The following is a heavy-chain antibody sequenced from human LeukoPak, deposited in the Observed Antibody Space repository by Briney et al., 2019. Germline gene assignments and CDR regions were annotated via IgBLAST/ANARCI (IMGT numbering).Heavy chain of an antibody. CDR1: GFTFTRHW. CDR3: ARERYRSGPDGFDI. J-gene: IGHJ3*02. V-gene: IGHV3-74*01. CDR2: ITSDGSST. D-gene: IGHD6-19*01. Sequence: PGGSLRLSCAVSGFTFTRHWMHWVRQVPGKGLVWVSRITSDGSSTRYADSVKGRFTISRDNAKNTLYLQVNSLRAEDTAVYYCARERYRSGPDGFDIWGQGTMVTVSS.